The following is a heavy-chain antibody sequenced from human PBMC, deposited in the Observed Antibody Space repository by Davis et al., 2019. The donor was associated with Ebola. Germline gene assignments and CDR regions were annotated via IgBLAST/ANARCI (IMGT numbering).Heavy chain of an antibody. Sequence: GESLKISCAASGFTFSSYGMHWVCQAPGKGLEWVAVIWYDGSNKYYADSVKGRFTISRDNSKNTLYLQMNSLRAEDTAVYYCAREVHGMDVWGQGTTVTVSS. CDR1: GFTFSSYG. CDR2: IWYDGSNK. J-gene: IGHJ6*02. CDR3: AREVHGMDV. V-gene: IGHV3-33*01.